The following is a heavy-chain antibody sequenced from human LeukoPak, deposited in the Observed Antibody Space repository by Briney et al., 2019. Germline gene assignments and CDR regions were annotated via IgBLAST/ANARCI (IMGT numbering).Heavy chain of an antibody. CDR2: INSDAGSI. V-gene: IGHV3-74*01. J-gene: IGHJ4*02. CDR3: ARGGAVYGPPGSLDN. CDR1: GFTFSSYW. Sequence: GESLRLSCAASGFTFSSYWMHWVRQAPGKGLVWVSRINSDAGSITYADSVKGRFTISRDNGKNTLYLQMNSLRDEDTAVYYCARGGAVYGPPGSLDNWGQGTLLTVSS. D-gene: IGHD3-10*01.